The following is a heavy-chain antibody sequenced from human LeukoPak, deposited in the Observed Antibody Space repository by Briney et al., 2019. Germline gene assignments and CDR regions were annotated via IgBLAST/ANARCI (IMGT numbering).Heavy chain of an antibody. J-gene: IGHJ6*04. D-gene: IGHD5-12*01. CDR2: IIPIFGTA. CDR3: ARDNGGLGGYDHFYYYGMDV. CDR1: GVTFSTYA. Sequence: ASVKVSCKASGVTFSTYAINWVRQAPGQGLEWMGGIIPIFGTANYAPKFQGRVTITADESTSTAYMELSSLRCEDTAMYYCARDNGGLGGYDHFYYYGMDVWGKGTTVTVSS. V-gene: IGHV1-69*01.